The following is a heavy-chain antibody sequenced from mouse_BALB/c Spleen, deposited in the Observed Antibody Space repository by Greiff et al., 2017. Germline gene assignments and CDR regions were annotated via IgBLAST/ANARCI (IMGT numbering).Heavy chain of an antibody. D-gene: IGHD2-2*01. CDR3: ARRDYGYDGYYAMDY. CDR2: IDTSDSYT. Sequence: VQLQQPGAELVMPGASVKMSCKASGYTFTDYWMHWVKQRPGQGLEWIGAIDTSDSYTSYNQKFKGKATLTVDESSSTAYMQLSSLTSEDSAVYYCARRDYGYDGYYAMDYWGQGTSVTVSS. V-gene: IGHV1-69*01. CDR1: GYTFTDYW. J-gene: IGHJ4*01.